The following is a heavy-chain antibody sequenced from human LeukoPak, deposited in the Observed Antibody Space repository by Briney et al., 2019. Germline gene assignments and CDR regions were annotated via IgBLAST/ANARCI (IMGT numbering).Heavy chain of an antibody. CDR3: AGARFARFDY. J-gene: IGHJ4*02. D-gene: IGHD3-16*01. V-gene: IGHV4-34*01. CDR2: INHSGST. CDR1: GGSFSGYY. Sequence: PSETLSLTCAVYGGSFSGYYWSWLRQPPGKGLEWIGEINHSGSTNYNPSLKSRVTISVDTSKNQFSLKLSSVTAADTAVYYCAGARFARFDYWGQGTLVPVSS.